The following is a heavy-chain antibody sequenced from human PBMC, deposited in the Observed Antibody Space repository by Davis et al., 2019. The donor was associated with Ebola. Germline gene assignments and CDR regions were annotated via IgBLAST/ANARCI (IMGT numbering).Heavy chain of an antibody. J-gene: IGHJ3*02. CDR3: ARRSSDWYGEEI. V-gene: IGHV5-10-1*01. Sequence: KVSCKGSGYRFTHYFITWVRQVPGKGLEWMGKIDPSDSQTYYSPSFQGHITISTDKSISTVYLQWSSLKASDTAIYYCARRSSDWYGEEIWGSETMVTVSS. D-gene: IGHD6-13*01. CDR1: GYRFTHYF. CDR2: IDPSDSQT.